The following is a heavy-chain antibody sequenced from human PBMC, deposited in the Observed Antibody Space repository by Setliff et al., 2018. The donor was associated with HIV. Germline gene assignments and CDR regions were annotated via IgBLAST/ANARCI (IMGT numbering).Heavy chain of an antibody. CDR3: ATPQTYEAAHWPFNY. J-gene: IGHJ4*02. V-gene: IGHV1-2*02. Sequence: GASVKVSCKASGYSFSDYYIHWVRQAPGHGFQWMGWISPKYGGTNYAQNFQGRVTMTRDKSISTAYLQWSSLKASDTAMYYCATPQTYEAAHWPFNYWGQGTLVTVSS. D-gene: IGHD6-6*01. CDR2: ISPKYGGT. CDR1: GYSFSDYY.